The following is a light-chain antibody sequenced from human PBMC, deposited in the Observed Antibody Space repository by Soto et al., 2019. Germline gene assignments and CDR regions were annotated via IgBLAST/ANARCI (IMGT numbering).Light chain of an antibody. J-gene: IGLJ1*01. CDR1: SSDVGGYNY. CDR2: DVS. Sequence: QSALTQPASVSGSPGQSITISCTGTSSDVGGYNYVSWYQQHPGKAPKLMIYDVSNRPSGVSNRFSGSKSGNTASLTISGLQAEDEADYYCSSYTSSSTVFGTGTKPTVL. V-gene: IGLV2-14*01. CDR3: SSYTSSSTV.